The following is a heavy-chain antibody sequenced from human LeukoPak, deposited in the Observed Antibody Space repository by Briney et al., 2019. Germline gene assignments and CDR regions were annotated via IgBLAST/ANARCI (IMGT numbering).Heavy chain of an antibody. Sequence: SQTLSLTCAVSGGSISSGGYSWSWIRPPPGKGLEWIGYIYHSGRTYYNPSLKSRVTISIDTSKNQFSLKLSSVTAADTAVYYCATTIAAAGLEYFQHWGQGTLVTVSS. V-gene: IGHV4-30-2*02. D-gene: IGHD6-13*01. CDR1: GGSISSGGYS. CDR2: IYHSGRT. J-gene: IGHJ1*01. CDR3: ATTIAAAGLEYFQH.